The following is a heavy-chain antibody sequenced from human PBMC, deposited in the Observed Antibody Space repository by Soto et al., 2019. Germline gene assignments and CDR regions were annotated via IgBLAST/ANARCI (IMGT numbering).Heavy chain of an antibody. D-gene: IGHD3-3*01. CDR1: GFTFSSYA. J-gene: IGHJ6*01. Sequence: PGGSLSLSCAASGFTFSSYAMSWVRQAPGKGLEWLSAISGSGGSTYYADSVKGRFTISRDNSKNTLYLQMNSLRAEDTAVYYFATDFLRFLEWSTKGGYCGMDVCGQGTTVTVS. CDR3: ATDFLRFLEWSTKGGYCGMDV. V-gene: IGHV3-23*01. CDR2: ISGSGGST.